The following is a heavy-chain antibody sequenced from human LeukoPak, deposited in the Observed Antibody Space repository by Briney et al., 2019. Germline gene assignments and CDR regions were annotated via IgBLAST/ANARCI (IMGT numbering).Heavy chain of an antibody. Sequence: RASVKVSCKASGYTFTGYYMHWVRQAPGQGLEWMGWINPNTGDTKYAKMFQGRVTMTTGASISTAYMELSGLRSADTAIYFCVSAYDQWGQGTLVTVSS. CDR3: VSAYDQ. CDR2: INPNTGDT. V-gene: IGHV1-2*02. CDR1: GYTFTGYY. J-gene: IGHJ5*02.